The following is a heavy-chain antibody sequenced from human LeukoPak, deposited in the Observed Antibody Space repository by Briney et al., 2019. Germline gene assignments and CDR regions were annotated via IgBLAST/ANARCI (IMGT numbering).Heavy chain of an antibody. Sequence: ASVKVSCKASGYTFTSYYMHWGRQAPGKGVEWMGIINPSGGSTSYAQKFQGRGTMNRDTDKSTVYMELSSLRSGDTAVYYCASPSGNSDSFFDYWGQGTLVTVSS. V-gene: IGHV1-46*01. D-gene: IGHD4-23*01. CDR3: ASPSGNSDSFFDY. CDR1: GYTFTSYY. CDR2: INPSGGST. J-gene: IGHJ4*02.